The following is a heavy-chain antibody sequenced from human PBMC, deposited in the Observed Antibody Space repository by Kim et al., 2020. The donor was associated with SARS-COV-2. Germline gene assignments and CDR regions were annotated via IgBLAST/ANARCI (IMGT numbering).Heavy chain of an antibody. V-gene: IGHV1-69*01. D-gene: IGHD3-16*01. Sequence: QKFQGRVTITADESTSTAYMELRRLRSEDTAVYYCAREGGGILRRGWFDPWGQGTLVTVSS. J-gene: IGHJ5*02. CDR3: AREGGGILRRGWFDP.